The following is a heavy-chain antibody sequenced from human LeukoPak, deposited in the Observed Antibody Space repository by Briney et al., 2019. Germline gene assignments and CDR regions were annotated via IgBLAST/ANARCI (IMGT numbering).Heavy chain of an antibody. D-gene: IGHD3-10*01. Sequence: ASVKVSCKASGYTFTSYDINWVRQATGQGLEWMGWMNPNSGNTGYAQKFQGRVTITRNTSISTAYMELSSLRSEDTAVYYCARTAMVRGVPHYYYYMDVWGKGTTVTISS. CDR3: ARTAMVRGVPHYYYYMDV. CDR1: GYTFTSYD. V-gene: IGHV1-8*03. CDR2: MNPNSGNT. J-gene: IGHJ6*03.